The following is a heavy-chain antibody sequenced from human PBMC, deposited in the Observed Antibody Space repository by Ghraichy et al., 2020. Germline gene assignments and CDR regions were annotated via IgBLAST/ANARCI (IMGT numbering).Heavy chain of an antibody. J-gene: IGHJ3*02. CDR2: IYYSGST. CDR3: ARQLKPGQLSFPGAFDI. V-gene: IGHV4-59*08. D-gene: IGHD5-18*01. Sequence: SETLSLTCTVSGGSISSYYWSWIRQPPGKGLEWIGYIYYSGSTNYNPSLKSRVTISVDTSKNQFSLKLSSVTAADTAVYYCARQLKPGQLSFPGAFDIWGQGTMVTVSS. CDR1: GGSISSYY.